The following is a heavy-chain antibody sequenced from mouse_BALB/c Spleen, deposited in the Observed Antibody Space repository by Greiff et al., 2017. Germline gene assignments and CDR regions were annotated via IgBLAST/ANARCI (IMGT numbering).Heavy chain of an antibody. CDR2: IDPSDSET. CDR1: GYTFTSYW. J-gene: IGHJ4*01. V-gene: IGHV1-69*02. Sequence: QVQLQQPGAELVKPGAPVKLSCKASGYTFTSYWMNWVKQRPGRGLEWIGRIDPSDSETHYNQKFKDKATLTVDKSSSTAYIQLSSLTSEDSAVYYCARDSSGPYYYAMDYWGQGTSVTVSS. CDR3: ARDSSGPYYYAMDY. D-gene: IGHD3-2*01.